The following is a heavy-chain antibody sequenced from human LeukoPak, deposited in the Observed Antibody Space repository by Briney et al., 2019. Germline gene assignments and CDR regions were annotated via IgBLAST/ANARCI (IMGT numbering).Heavy chain of an antibody. V-gene: IGHV3-23*01. Sequence: GGSLRLSCAASGFTFSSYAMSWVRQAPGKGLEWVSAISGSGGSTYYADSVKGRFTISRDNYKNTLYLQMNSLRAEDTAVYYCAKDPRFGVVVVRGPKYNWFDPWGQGTLVTVSS. J-gene: IGHJ5*02. CDR1: GFTFSSYA. CDR3: AKDPRFGVVVVRGPKYNWFDP. CDR2: ISGSGGST. D-gene: IGHD2-2*01.